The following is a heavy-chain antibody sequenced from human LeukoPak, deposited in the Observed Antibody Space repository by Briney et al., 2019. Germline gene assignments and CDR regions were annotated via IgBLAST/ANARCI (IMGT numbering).Heavy chain of an antibody. Sequence: SETLPLTCTVSGGYIITSGHYWGWIRQPPGKGLEWIGSVYYTGVTSTNPFFRSRMPISVDTSKNQFSLNLTSVTAADADVYYCARERSSSGGHNWFDPWGQGTLVTVSS. CDR3: ARERSSSGGHNWFDP. V-gene: IGHV4-39*07. CDR1: GGYIITSGHY. J-gene: IGHJ5*02. D-gene: IGHD4-23*01. CDR2: VYYTGVT.